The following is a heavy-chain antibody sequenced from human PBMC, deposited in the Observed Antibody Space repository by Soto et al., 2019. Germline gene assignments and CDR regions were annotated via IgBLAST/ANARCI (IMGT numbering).Heavy chain of an antibody. CDR1: GFTFSSYG. J-gene: IGHJ4*02. D-gene: IGHD1-26*01. V-gene: IGHV3-33*01. CDR3: ARDAVGATFGLYEY. CDR2: IWYDGSNK. Sequence: PGGSLRLSCAASGFTFSSYGMHWVRQAPGKGLEWVAVIWYDGSNKYYADSVKGRFTISRDNSKNTLYLQMNSLRAEDTAVYYCARDAVGATFGLYEYWGQGTLVTVSS.